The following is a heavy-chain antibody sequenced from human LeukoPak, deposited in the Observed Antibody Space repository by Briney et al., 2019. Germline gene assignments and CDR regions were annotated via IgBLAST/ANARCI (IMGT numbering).Heavy chain of an antibody. CDR3: ARDFDQYSGRFGGFGHDF. J-gene: IGHJ4*02. Sequence: ASVNVSCKASGYTFTSYGINWVRQAPGQGLEWMGWISAYNGNTNYAQRLQGRVTMTTDTSTSTAYMELRSLRSDDTAVYYCARDFDQYSGRFGGFGHDFWGQGTLVTVSS. V-gene: IGHV1-18*01. CDR1: GYTFTSYG. D-gene: IGHD1-26*01. CDR2: ISAYNGNT.